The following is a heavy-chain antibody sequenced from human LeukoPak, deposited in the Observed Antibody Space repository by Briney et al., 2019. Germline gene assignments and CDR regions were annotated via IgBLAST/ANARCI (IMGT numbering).Heavy chain of an antibody. CDR2: FDPEDGET. V-gene: IGHV1-24*01. D-gene: IGHD2-21*02. J-gene: IGHJ4*02. CDR3: ATGDLLDY. CDR1: GGTFSSYA. Sequence: ASVKVSCKASGGTFSSYAISWVRQAPGQGLEWMGGFDPEDGETIYAQKFQGRVTMTEDTSTDTAYMELSSLRSEDTAVYYCATGDLLDYWGQGTLVTVSS.